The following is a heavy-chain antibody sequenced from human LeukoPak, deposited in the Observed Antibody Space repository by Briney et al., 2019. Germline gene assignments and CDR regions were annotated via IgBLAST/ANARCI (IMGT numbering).Heavy chain of an antibody. D-gene: IGHD2-15*01. Sequence: SQTLSLTCTVSGASISSGHYYWSWIRQHPEKGLEWIGYTYYSGSTHYNPSLKNRVTISVDTSKNQFSLKLSSVTAADTAVYYCARVLGSGYSDYWGQGTLVTVSS. V-gene: IGHV4-31*03. CDR3: ARVLGSGYSDY. CDR1: GASISSGHYY. CDR2: TYYSGST. J-gene: IGHJ4*02.